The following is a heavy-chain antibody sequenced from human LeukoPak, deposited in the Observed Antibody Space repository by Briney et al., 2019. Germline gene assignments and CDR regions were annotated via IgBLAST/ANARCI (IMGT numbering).Heavy chain of an antibody. CDR1: GFTFSNAW. V-gene: IGHV3-15*01. J-gene: IGHJ4*02. D-gene: IGHD1-26*01. CDR3: IYSQAGGFDY. CDR2: IRTKTEGGTT. Sequence: GGSLRLSCAASGFTFSNAWMSWVRQAPGKGLEWVGLIRTKTEGGTTDYAAPVKGRFTISRDDSKTTLYLQMSSLKTEDTAVYYCIYSQAGGFDYWGQGTLVTVSS.